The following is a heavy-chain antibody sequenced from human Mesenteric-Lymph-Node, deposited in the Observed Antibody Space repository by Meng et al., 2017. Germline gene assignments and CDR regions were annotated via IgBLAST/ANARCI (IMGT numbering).Heavy chain of an antibody. D-gene: IGHD7-27*01. CDR3: AIEAFTGESDCFDI. CDR1: RFTFSDAW. CDR2: IKTKAYVETT. J-gene: IGHJ3*02. V-gene: IGHV3-15*01. Sequence: GESLKISCAASRFTFSDAWMRWVRQAPGKGLEWVGRIKTKAYVETTDYAAPVKGRFTISRDDSQKILYLQMNSLKTEDTAVYYCAIEAFTGESDCFDIWGQGTMVTVSS.